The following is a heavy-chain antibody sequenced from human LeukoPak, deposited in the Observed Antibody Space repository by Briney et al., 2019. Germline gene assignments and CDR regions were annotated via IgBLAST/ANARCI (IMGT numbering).Heavy chain of an antibody. CDR2: IYYSGST. CDR3: ARDRYYYDSSGYSNWFDP. V-gene: IGHV4-59*01. Sequence: PSETLSLTFTVSGGSISSYYWSWIRQPPGKGLEWIGYIYYSGSTNYNPSLKSRVTISVDTSKNQFSLKLSSVTAADTAVYYCARDRYYYDSSGYSNWFDPWGQGTLVTVSS. D-gene: IGHD3-22*01. J-gene: IGHJ5*02. CDR1: GGSISSYY.